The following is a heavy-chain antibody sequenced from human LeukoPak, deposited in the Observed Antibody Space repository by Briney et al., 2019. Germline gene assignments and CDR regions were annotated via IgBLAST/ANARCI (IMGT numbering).Heavy chain of an antibody. CDR1: GGSISSRSYY. D-gene: IGHD2-2*01. V-gene: IGHV4-39*01. J-gene: IGHJ5*02. CDR2: IYYSGST. Sequence: SETLSLTCTVSGGSISSRSYYWGWIRQPPGKGLEWIGSIYYSGSTYYNPSLKSRVTISVDTSKNQFSLKLSSVTAADTAVYYCARQKDIVVVMDGWFDPWGQGTLVTVSS. CDR3: ARQKDIVVVMDGWFDP.